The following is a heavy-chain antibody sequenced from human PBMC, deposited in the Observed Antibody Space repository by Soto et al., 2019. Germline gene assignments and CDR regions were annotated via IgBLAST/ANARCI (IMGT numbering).Heavy chain of an antibody. D-gene: IGHD3-16*01. J-gene: IGHJ4*02. CDR1: GGSFSGYY. CDR3: ARGWGMAGFFY. V-gene: IGHV4-34*01. Sequence: SETLSLTCAVYGGSFSGYYWSWIRQPPGKGLEWIGEINHSGSTNYNPSLKSRVTISVDTSKNQFSLKLSSVTAADTAVYYCARGWGMAGFFYWGQGTLVTVSS. CDR2: INHSGST.